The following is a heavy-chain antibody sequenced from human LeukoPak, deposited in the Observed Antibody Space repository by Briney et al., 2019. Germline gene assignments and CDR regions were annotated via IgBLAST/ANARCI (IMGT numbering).Heavy chain of an antibody. CDR1: GGSISSYY. Sequence: SETLSLTCTVSGGSISSYYWSWIRQPPGKGLEWIGYIYYSGSTNYNPSLKSRVTISLDTSKNQFSLKLSSVTAADTAVYYCASSTYYYYYYMDVWGKGTTVTISS. V-gene: IGHV4-59*08. CDR3: ASSTYYYYYYMDV. J-gene: IGHJ6*03. CDR2: IYYSGST.